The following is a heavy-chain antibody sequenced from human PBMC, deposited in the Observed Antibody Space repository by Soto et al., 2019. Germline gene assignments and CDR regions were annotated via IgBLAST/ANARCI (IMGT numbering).Heavy chain of an antibody. D-gene: IGHD1-7*01. CDR1: GFTFSSYA. CDR2: ISGSGGST. Sequence: EVQLLESGGGLVQPGGSLRLSCAASGFTFSSYAMSWVRQAPGKGLEWVSAISGSGGSTYYADSVKGRFTISRDNSKNTLYLQMTSLRAEDTAVYYCAKDLGGGTTLNWFDPWGQGTLVTVSS. CDR3: AKDLGGGTTLNWFDP. V-gene: IGHV3-23*01. J-gene: IGHJ5*02.